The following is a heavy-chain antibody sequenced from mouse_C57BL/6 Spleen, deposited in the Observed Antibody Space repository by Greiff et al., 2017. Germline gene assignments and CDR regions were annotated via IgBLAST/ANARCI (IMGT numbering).Heavy chain of an antibody. Sequence: VQLQQPGAELVKPGASVKLSCKASGYTFTSYWMHWVKQRPGQGLEWIGMIHPNSGSTNYNEKFKSKATLTVDKSSSTAYMQLSSLASEDSAVYYCASCDYVDFDYWGQGTTLTVSS. CDR2: IHPNSGST. J-gene: IGHJ2*01. CDR3: ASCDYVDFDY. V-gene: IGHV1-64*01. CDR1: GYTFTSYW. D-gene: IGHD2-4*01.